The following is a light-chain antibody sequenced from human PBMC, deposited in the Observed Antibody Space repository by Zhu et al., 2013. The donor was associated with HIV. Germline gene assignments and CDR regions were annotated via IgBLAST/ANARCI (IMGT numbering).Light chain of an antibody. V-gene: IGLV1-51*01. Sequence: QSVLTQPPSVSAAPGQKVTISCSGSTSNIGNNYVSWYQQLPGIAPKLVIYDNNKRPSGIPDRLSGSKSGTSATLGITGLQTGDEADYYCGTWDSSLSVGIFGGGTKLTVL. J-gene: IGLJ2*01. CDR2: DNN. CDR3: GTWDSSLSVGI. CDR1: TSNIGNNY.